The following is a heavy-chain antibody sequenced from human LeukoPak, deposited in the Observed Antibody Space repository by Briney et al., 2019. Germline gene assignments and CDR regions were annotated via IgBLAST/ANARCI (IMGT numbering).Heavy chain of an antibody. CDR2: MYSSGHT. CDR3: AGQVGARIRYYYTSGLDV. D-gene: IGHD1-26*01. V-gene: IGHV4-4*09. J-gene: IGHJ6*02. CDR1: GGSISSFY. Sequence: SETLSLTCTVSGGSISSFYWTWIRQPPRKGLGRIGSMYSSGHTNYDPYLNSRVTISLDTSKNEFSLRLKSLTAADTAVYYCAGQVGARIRYYYTSGLDVWGQGTTVAVSS.